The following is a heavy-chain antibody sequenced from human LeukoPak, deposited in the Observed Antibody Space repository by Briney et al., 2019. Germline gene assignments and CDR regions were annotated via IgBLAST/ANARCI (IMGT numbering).Heavy chain of an antibody. CDR3: AISRFRYYYGAFDI. D-gene: IGHD3-10*01. J-gene: IGHJ3*02. CDR1: GYTLTELS. CDR2: FDPEDGET. V-gene: IGHV1-24*01. Sequence: ASVKVSCKVSGYTLTELSMRWVRQAPGKGLEWMGGFDPEDGETIYAQKFQGRVTMTEDTSTDTAYMELSSLRSEDTAVYYCAISRFRYYYGAFDIWGQGTMVTVSS.